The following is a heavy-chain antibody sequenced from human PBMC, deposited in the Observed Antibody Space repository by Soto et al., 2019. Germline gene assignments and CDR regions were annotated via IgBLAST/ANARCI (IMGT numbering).Heavy chain of an antibody. CDR3: AKDKISLYYDFWSGYHSFDY. Sequence: HPGGSLRLSCAASGFTFSSYAMSWVRQAPGKGLEWVSAISGSGGSTYYADSVKGRFTISRDNSKNTLYLQMNSLRAEDTAVYYCAKDKISLYYDFWSGYHSFDYWGQGTLVTVSS. D-gene: IGHD3-3*01. CDR1: GFTFSSYA. CDR2: ISGSGGST. J-gene: IGHJ4*02. V-gene: IGHV3-23*01.